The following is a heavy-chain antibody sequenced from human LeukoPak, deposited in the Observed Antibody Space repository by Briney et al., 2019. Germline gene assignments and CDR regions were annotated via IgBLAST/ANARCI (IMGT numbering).Heavy chain of an antibody. CDR3: ANLYGLYDILTGFSAGDAVDI. D-gene: IGHD3-9*01. CDR2: ISYDGNNK. J-gene: IGHJ3*02. CDR1: FTFRSYG. V-gene: IGHV3-30*18. Sequence: GGSLRLSCGFTFRSYGMHWVRQAPGKGLDWVAVISYDGNNKYYTDSVKGRLTISRDNSKNTLYLQMNSLRAEDTAVYYCANLYGLYDILTGFSAGDAVDIWGQGTMVTVSS.